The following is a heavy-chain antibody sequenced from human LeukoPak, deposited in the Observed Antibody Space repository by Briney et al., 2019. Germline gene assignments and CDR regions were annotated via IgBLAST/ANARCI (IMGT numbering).Heavy chain of an antibody. J-gene: IGHJ6*03. CDR1: GYSFTSYW. CDR2: IYPSDSDT. CDR3: ARRRIVVVPAANLGDYYYYYYMVV. Sequence: PGESLKISCRGSGYSFTSYWIGWVLQMPGEDLEWLGIIYPSDSDTRYSPSFQGQVTISADKSISTAYLQWSSLKASDTAMYYCARRRIVVVPAANLGDYYYYYYMVVWGKGTTVTVSS. V-gene: IGHV5-51*01. D-gene: IGHD2-2*01.